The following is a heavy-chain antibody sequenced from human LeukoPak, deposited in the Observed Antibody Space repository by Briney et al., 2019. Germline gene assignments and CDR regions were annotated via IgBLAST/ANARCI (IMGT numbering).Heavy chain of an antibody. CDR3: ARGSHGEHDS. J-gene: IGHJ5*01. Sequence: GGSLRLSCAACGCTFSTYGMHWVRQAPGKGLEWVAAIDRSGGSTFYADSVKGRFTISKDNSKNTLYLLINSLRVDDTAIYYCARGSHGEHDSWGQGTLVTVSS. CDR1: GCTFSTYG. CDR2: IDRSGGST. V-gene: IGHV3-23*01. D-gene: IGHD4-17*01.